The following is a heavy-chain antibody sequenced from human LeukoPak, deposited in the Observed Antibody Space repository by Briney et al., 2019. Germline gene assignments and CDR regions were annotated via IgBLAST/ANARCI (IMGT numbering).Heavy chain of an antibody. Sequence: PSETLSLTCAVSGGSISNSNWWSWVRQSPGKGLEWIGEIHHGGSTTYNPSLKSRVTISLDESKNQFSLKLNSVTAADTAMYYCARTMVRGGVKWGQGTLVTVSS. CDR2: IHHGGST. V-gene: IGHV4-4*02. CDR3: ARTMVRGGVK. D-gene: IGHD3-10*01. J-gene: IGHJ4*02. CDR1: GGSISNSNW.